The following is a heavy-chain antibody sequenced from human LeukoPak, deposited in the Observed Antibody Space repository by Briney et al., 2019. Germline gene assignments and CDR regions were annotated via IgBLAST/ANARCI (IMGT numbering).Heavy chain of an antibody. J-gene: IGHJ1*01. CDR2: IYSGGST. CDR1: GFTASSNY. D-gene: IGHD3-22*01. V-gene: IGHV3-66*01. Sequence: GGSLRLSCAASGFTASSNYMSWVRQAPGKGLEWVSVIYSGGSTYYADSVKGRFTISRDNSKNTLYLQMNSLRAEDTAVYYCARDFIDYDSSGYFQRAEYFQHWGQGTLVTVSS. CDR3: ARDFIDYDSSGYFQRAEYFQH.